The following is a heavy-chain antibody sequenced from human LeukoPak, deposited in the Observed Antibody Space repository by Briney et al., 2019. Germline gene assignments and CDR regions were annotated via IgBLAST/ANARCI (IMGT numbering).Heavy chain of an antibody. V-gene: IGHV3-11*01. CDR3: ARDGHAYGRGSPHY. D-gene: IGHD3-10*01. CDR1: GFTFSDYY. J-gene: IGHJ4*02. CDR2: ISSSGSTK. Sequence: PGGSLRLSCAASGFTFSDYYMSWIRQAPGKGLECVSYISSSGSTKYYADSVKGRFTISRDNAKNSYLQMNSLRAEDTAIYYCARDGHAYGRGSPHYWGQGTLVTVSS.